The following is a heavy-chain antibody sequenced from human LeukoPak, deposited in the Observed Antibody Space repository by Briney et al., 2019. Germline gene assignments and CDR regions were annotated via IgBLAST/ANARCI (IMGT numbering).Heavy chain of an antibody. D-gene: IGHD3-3*01. CDR3: ARDWSGDDY. V-gene: IGHV3-21*01. J-gene: IGHJ4*02. Sequence: GGSLRLSCRASGFTFSSYSMSWVRQAPGKGLEWVSSISSSSTYIYYVDSVKGRFAISRDDAKNSLYLQMNSLRAEDTALYYCARDWSGDDYWGQGTLVTVSS. CDR2: ISSSSTYI. CDR1: GFTFSSYS.